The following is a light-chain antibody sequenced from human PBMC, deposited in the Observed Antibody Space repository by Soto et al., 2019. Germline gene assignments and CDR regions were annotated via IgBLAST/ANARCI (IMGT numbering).Light chain of an antibody. Sequence: EIVLTQSPGTLSLSPGERATLSCRATQSVSSSCLAWYQQKPGQAPRLLIYGASNRATGIPDRFSGSGSGNDFPLTISRLEAEDFADYYRQQYGSSPYTFGQGTKLEIK. CDR1: QSVSSSC. CDR3: QQYGSSPYT. V-gene: IGKV3-20*01. CDR2: GAS. J-gene: IGKJ2*01.